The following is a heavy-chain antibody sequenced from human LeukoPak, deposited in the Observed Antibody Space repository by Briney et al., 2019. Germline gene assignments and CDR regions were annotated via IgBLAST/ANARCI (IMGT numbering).Heavy chain of an antibody. J-gene: IGHJ4*02. Sequence: TSETLSLTCRVSGASINSGSNYWGWIRQPPGKTLEWIGSIYSSGSTYYNPSLKSRVIIMIDTPKNHFSLTLSSVTASDTAVYYCARGSGARDNSGYRFDYWGQGTLVTVSS. D-gene: IGHD3-22*01. CDR2: IYSSGST. CDR1: GASINSGSNY. CDR3: ARGSGARDNSGYRFDY. V-gene: IGHV4-39*07.